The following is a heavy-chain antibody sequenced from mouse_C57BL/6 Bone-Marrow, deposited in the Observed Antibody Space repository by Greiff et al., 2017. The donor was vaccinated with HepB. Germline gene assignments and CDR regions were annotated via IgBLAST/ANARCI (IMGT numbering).Heavy chain of an antibody. J-gene: IGHJ3*01. CDR3: ARQGGGNYGWFAY. CDR2: ISSGGSYT. D-gene: IGHD2-1*01. V-gene: IGHV5-6*01. Sequence: EVQLVESGGDLVKPGGSLKLSCAASGFTFSSYGMSWVRQTPDKRLEWVATISSGGSYTYYPDSVKGRFTISRDNAKNTLYLQMSSLKSEDTAMYYCARQGGGNYGWFAYWGQGTLVTVSA. CDR1: GFTFSSYG.